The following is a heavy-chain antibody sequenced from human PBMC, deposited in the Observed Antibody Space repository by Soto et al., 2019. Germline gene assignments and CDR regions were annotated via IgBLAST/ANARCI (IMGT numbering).Heavy chain of an antibody. D-gene: IGHD3-10*01. J-gene: IGHJ1*01. CDR1: GGSFSGYY. CDR2: INHSGST. V-gene: IGHV4-34*01. Sequence: QVQLQQWGAGLLKPSETLSLTCAVYGGSFSGYYWSWIRQPPGKGLEWIGEINHSGSTNYNPSLTSRVPIPVDTSKNPFSRKLSSVTAADTAVYYCARGPHRITMVRGVMGYFQHWGQGTLVTVSS. CDR3: ARGPHRITMVRGVMGYFQH.